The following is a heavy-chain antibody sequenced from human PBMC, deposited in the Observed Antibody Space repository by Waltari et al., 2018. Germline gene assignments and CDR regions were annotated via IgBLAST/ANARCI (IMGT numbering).Heavy chain of an antibody. CDR3: TRVFGDGTNFGFAY. CDR2: ISSASSYI. J-gene: IGHJ4*02. Sequence: EVQLVESGGGLVQPGGSLRLSCAASGFTFGDYGMHWVRQPPGKGLEWVSSISSASSYIDYTESVEGRFTIPRDNAKNSLSLQMGRLRAEDTAVYYCTRVFGDGTNFGFAYWGQGVLVTVSS. V-gene: IGHV3-21*04. D-gene: IGHD3-10*01. CDR1: GFTFGDYG.